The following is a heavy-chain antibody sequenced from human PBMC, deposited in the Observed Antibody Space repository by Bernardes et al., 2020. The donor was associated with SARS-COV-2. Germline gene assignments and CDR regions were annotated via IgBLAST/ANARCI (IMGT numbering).Heavy chain of an antibody. D-gene: IGHD2-21*01. J-gene: IGHJ5*02. CDR3: VRGLAIGP. CDR1: GYILTDYY. CDR2: VNPKTGDT. Sequence: ASVKDSCQASGYILTDYYIHWVRQAPGQGLQWMGSVNPKTGDTHSAEKLQGRVTMTWDMSISTASMELINLRFDDTAVYYCVRGLAIGPWGQGTLVTVSS. V-gene: IGHV1-2*02.